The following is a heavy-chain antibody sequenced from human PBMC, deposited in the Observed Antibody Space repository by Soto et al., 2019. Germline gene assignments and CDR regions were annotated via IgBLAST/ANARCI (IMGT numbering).Heavy chain of an antibody. CDR1: GFTFSSYG. CDR3: ARGGLGYYGSGSYLAFDY. CDR2: IWYDGSNK. J-gene: IGHJ4*02. V-gene: IGHV3-33*01. D-gene: IGHD3-10*01. Sequence: QVQLVESGGGVVQPGRSLRLSCAASGFTFSSYGMHWVRQAPGKGLEWVAVIWYDGSNKYYADSVKGRFTISRDNSKNTLYLQMDSLRAEDKALYYCARGGLGYYGSGSYLAFDYWGQGTLVTVSS.